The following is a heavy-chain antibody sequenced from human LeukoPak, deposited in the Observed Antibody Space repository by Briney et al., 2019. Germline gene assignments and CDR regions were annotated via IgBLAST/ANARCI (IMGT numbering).Heavy chain of an antibody. CDR1: GFTVSSNY. CDR3: ARDMRWELRGRSWFDP. Sequence: GGSLRLSCAASGFTVSSNYMSWVRQAPGKGLEWVSVIYSGGSTYCADSVEGRFTISRDNSKNTLYLQMNSLRAEDTAVYYCARDMRWELRGRSWFDPWGQGTLVTVSS. V-gene: IGHV3-66*01. J-gene: IGHJ5*02. D-gene: IGHD1-26*01. CDR2: IYSGGST.